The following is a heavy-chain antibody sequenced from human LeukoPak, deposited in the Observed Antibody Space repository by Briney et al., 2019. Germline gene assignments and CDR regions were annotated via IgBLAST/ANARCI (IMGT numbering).Heavy chain of an antibody. D-gene: IGHD3-10*01. V-gene: IGHV3-74*01. CDR3: ARGGYGHNMDV. CDR2: IKNAGDDP. CDR1: GFTFSSYG. Sequence: PGGSLRLSCAASGFTFSSYGMHWVRQAPGKGPVWVSRIKNAGDDPIYADSVKGRFTISRDNAKNTVYLQMNSLRAEDTAVYYCARGGYGHNMDVWGEGTTVTVSS. J-gene: IGHJ6*03.